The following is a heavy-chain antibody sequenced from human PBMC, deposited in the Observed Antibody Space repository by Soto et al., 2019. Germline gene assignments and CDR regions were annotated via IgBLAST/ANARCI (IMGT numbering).Heavy chain of an antibody. V-gene: IGHV6-1*01. CDR1: GDSVASNSAA. CDR3: ARDWTPPSCSGGRCYRLNWFDP. D-gene: IGHD2-15*01. Sequence: SQTLALTFAISGDSVASNSAAWNWISQSPSRGLELLGMTYYRSKWYNDYAVSVKSRITINPDTSKNQFSLQLNSVTPEDTAVYYCARDWTPPSCSGGRCYRLNWFDPWGQGTLVTVSS. CDR2: TYYRSKWYN. J-gene: IGHJ5*02.